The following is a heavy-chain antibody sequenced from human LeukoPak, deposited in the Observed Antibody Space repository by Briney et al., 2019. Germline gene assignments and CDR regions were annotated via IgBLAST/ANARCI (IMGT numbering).Heavy chain of an antibody. CDR2: MNPNSGNT. CDR3: ARITYYDFWSGHQGAFDI. Sequence: ASVKVSCKASGYTFTSYDINWVRQATGQGLEWMGWMNPNSGNTGYAQKFQGRVTMTRNTSISTAYMELSSLRSDGTAVYYCARITYYDFWSGHQGAFDIWGQGTMVTVSS. J-gene: IGHJ3*02. D-gene: IGHD3-3*01. CDR1: GYTFTSYD. V-gene: IGHV1-8*01.